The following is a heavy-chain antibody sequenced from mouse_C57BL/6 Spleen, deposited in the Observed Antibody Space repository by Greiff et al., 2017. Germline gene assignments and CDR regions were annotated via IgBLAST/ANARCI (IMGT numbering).Heavy chain of an antibody. V-gene: IGHV1-50*01. D-gene: IGHD2-5*01. CDR2: IDPSDSYT. CDR1: GYTFTSYW. J-gene: IGHJ3*01. Sequence: QVQLQQPGAELVKPGASVKLSCKASGYTFTSYWMQWVKQRPGQGLEWIGEIDPSDSYTNYNQKFKGKATLTVDTSSSTAYMQLSSLTSEDSAVYYCARWRVPSPYYSNSPFAYWGQGTLVTVSA. CDR3: ARWRVPSPYYSNSPFAY.